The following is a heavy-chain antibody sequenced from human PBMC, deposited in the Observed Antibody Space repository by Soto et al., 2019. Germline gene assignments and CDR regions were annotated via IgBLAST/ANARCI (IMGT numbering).Heavy chain of an antibody. D-gene: IGHD3-16*02. CDR3: ANAEHPRRSIGFDY. CDR2: ISSTGGST. J-gene: IGHJ4*02. Sequence: PGGSLRLSCACSGFTFASYVMTWVRQAPGKGLEWVSSISSTGGSTYYAGSVKGRFTISRDNSKNTLSLQMNSLRAEDTAIYYCANAEHPRRSIGFDYWGQGTLVTVSS. CDR1: GFTFASYV. V-gene: IGHV3-23*01.